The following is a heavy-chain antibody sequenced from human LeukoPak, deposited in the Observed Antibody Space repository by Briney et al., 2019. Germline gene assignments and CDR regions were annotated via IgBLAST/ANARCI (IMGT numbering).Heavy chain of an antibody. V-gene: IGHV3-53*01. J-gene: IGHJ3*02. CDR3: AKEEPGIAWAFDI. Sequence: GGSLRLSCAASGFTVSSNYMSWVRQAPGKGLEWVSVIYSGGSTYYADSVKGRFTISRDNSKNTLYLQMNSLRAEDTAVYYCAKEEPGIAWAFDIWGQGTMVTVSS. CDR1: GFTVSSNY. D-gene: IGHD6-13*01. CDR2: IYSGGST.